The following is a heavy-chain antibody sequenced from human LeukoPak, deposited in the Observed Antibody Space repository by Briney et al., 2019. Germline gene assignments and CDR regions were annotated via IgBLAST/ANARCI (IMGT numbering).Heavy chain of an antibody. V-gene: IGHV3-7*01. D-gene: IGHD3-3*01. Sequence: GGSLRLSCAASGFSFSSYWMSWVRQAPGKGLEWVANMKHDGSERYYVDSVKGRFTISRDNAKKSLYLQMNSSRAEDTAVYYCARVGGYDFWSGYYTSNWFDPWGQGTLVTVSS. CDR1: GFSFSSYW. CDR2: MKHDGSER. CDR3: ARVGGYDFWSGYYTSNWFDP. J-gene: IGHJ5*02.